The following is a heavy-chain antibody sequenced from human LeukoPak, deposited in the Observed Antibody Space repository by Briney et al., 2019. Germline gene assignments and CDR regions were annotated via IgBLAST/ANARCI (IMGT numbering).Heavy chain of an antibody. J-gene: IGHJ6*03. CDR3: ARDTYSGYYYYMDV. D-gene: IGHD4-23*01. CDR2: IYSSGSP. Sequence: SETLSLTCTVSGGSISGHYWSWIRQPPGKGLEWIGYIYSSGSPNYNPSLKSRVTMSVDASKNQFSLKLTSVTTADTALYYCARDTYSGYYYYMDVWGKGTTVTVSS. CDR1: GGSISGHY. V-gene: IGHV4-59*11.